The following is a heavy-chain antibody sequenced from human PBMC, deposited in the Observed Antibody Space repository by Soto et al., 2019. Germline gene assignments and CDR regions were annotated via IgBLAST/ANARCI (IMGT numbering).Heavy chain of an antibody. D-gene: IGHD4-17*01. V-gene: IGHV1-69*06. J-gene: IGHJ5*02. CDR3: AFRWSDYANPFDP. CDR2: IIPIFGTA. CDR1: VGTFSSYA. Sequence: QVQLVQSGAEVKKPGSSVKVSCKASVGTFSSYAISWVRQAPGQGLEWMGGIIPIFGTATYAQKFQGRVTITADKYTSTAYMELSSLRSEDTAVYYCAFRWSDYANPFDPWGQGTLVTVSS.